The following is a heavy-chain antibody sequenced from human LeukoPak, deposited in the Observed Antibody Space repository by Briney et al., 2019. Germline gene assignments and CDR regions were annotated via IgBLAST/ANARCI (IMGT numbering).Heavy chain of an antibody. V-gene: IGHV1-69*13. CDR1: GGTFSSYA. Sequence: GASVKVSCKASGGTFSSYAISWVRQAPGQGLEWMGGIIPIFGTANYAQKFQGRVTITADESTSTAYMELSSLRSEDTAVYYCARDLGSNYAFDIWGQGTMVTVSS. CDR3: ARDLGSNYAFDI. J-gene: IGHJ3*02. CDR2: IIPIFGTA. D-gene: IGHD4-11*01.